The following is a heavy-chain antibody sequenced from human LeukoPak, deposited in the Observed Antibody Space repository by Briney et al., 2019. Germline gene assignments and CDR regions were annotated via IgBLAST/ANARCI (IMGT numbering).Heavy chain of an antibody. Sequence: SETLSLTCTVSGGSISSSSYYWGWIRQPPGKGLEWIESVYYSGSTYYNPSLKSRVTISVDTSKNQFSLKLSSVTAADTAVYYCARVDSSGYLFDYWGQGTLVTVSS. CDR2: VYYSGST. CDR3: ARVDSSGYLFDY. CDR1: GGSISSSSYY. D-gene: IGHD3-22*01. J-gene: IGHJ4*02. V-gene: IGHV4-39*07.